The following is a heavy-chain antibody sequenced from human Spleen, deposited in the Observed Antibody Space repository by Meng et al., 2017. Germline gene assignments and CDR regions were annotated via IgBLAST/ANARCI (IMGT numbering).Heavy chain of an antibody. CDR1: GFTFSSYA. CDR3: AKDVWDPMSPHSGFGIHDAFDI. V-gene: IGHV3-23*01. D-gene: IGHD5-12*01. Sequence: GESLKISCAASGFTFSSYAMSWVRQAPGKGLEWVSAISGSGGSTYYADSVKGRFTISRDNSKNTLYLQMNSLRAEDTAVYYCAKDVWDPMSPHSGFGIHDAFDIWGQGTMVTVSS. J-gene: IGHJ3*02. CDR2: ISGSGGST.